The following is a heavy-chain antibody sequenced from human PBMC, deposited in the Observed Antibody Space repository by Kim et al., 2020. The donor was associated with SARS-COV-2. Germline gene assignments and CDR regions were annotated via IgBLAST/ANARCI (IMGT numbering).Heavy chain of an antibody. V-gene: IGHV4-61*01. D-gene: IGHD3-10*01. CDR1: GGSVSSGSYY. J-gene: IGHJ5*02. CDR2: IYYSGRT. Sequence: SETLSLTCTVSGGSVSSGSYYWSWIRQPPGKGLEWIGYIYYSGRTNYNPSLKSRVTISVDTSKNQFSLKLSSVTAADTAVYYCARGPQYYSGWFDPWGQGTLVTVSS. CDR3: ARGPQYYSGWFDP.